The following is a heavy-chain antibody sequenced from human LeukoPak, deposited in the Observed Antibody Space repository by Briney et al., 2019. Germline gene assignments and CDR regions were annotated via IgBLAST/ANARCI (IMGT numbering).Heavy chain of an antibody. CDR2: MSCNEDST. J-gene: IGHJ6*02. CDR3: ARRTVTTYGMDV. V-gene: IGHV3-64*01. D-gene: IGHD4-11*01. CDR1: GFTFSSYA. Sequence: PGGSLRQSCAATGFTFSSYAMHWVRQAPGKGREYVSAMSCNEDSTYYANSVKGRFTISRDNSKNTLYHQMGSLRTEDMAVSYCARRTVTTYGMDVWGQGTTVTVSS.